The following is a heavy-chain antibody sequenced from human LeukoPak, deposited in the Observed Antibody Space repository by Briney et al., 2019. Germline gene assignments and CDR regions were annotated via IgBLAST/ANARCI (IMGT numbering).Heavy chain of an antibody. D-gene: IGHD6-13*01. Sequence: GGSLRLSCAASGFTFSSYAMSWVRQAPGKGLEWVSAISGSGVSTYYADSVKGRFTISRDKSKNTLYLQMNSLRAEDTAVYYCARGSSSWFLYSDYWGQGTLVTVSS. J-gene: IGHJ4*02. V-gene: IGHV3-23*01. CDR3: ARGSSSWFLYSDY. CDR1: GFTFSSYA. CDR2: ISGSGVST.